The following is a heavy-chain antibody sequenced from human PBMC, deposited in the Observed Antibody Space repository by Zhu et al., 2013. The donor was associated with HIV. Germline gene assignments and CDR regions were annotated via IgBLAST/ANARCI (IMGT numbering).Heavy chain of an antibody. J-gene: IGHJ3*02. CDR2: IYHSGST. V-gene: IGHV4-38-2*02. Sequence: QVQLQESGPGLVKPSETLSLTCAVSGYSISSGYYWGWIRQPPGKGLEWIGSIYHSGSTYYNPSLKSRVTISVDTSKNQFSLKLSSVTAADTAVYYCARDTRGDYTATAFDIWGQGTMVTVSS. D-gene: IGHD4-17*01. CDR1: GYSISSGYY. CDR3: ARDTRGDYTATAFDI.